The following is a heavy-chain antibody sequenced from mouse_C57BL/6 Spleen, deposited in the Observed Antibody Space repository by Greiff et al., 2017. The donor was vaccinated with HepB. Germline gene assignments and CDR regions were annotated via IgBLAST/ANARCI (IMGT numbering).Heavy chain of an antibody. CDR1: GYTFTDYY. CDR2: INPNNGGT. CDR3: GRGDIVDY. J-gene: IGHJ2*01. D-gene: IGHD3-3*01. Sequence: EVQLQQSGPELVKPGASVKISCKASGYTFTDYYMNWVKQSHGKSLEWIGDINPNNGGTSYNQKFKGKATLTVDKSSSTAYMELRSLTSEDSAVYYCGRGDIVDYWGQGTTLTVSS. V-gene: IGHV1-26*01.